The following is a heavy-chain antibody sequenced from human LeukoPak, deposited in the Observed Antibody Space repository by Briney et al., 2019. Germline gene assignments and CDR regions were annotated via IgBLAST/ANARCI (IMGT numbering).Heavy chain of an antibody. D-gene: IGHD3-3*01. J-gene: IGHJ5*02. CDR1: GGSISSYY. CDR3: ARDHLANLASRLFDP. CDR2: IHHSGRT. Sequence: SETLSLTCTVSGGSISSYYWGWIRQPPGKGLEWIGSIHHSGRTYYNPSLKSRVTISVDTSKNQFSLKLSSVTAADTAVYYCARDHLANLASRLFDPWGQGTLVTVSS. V-gene: IGHV4-38-2*02.